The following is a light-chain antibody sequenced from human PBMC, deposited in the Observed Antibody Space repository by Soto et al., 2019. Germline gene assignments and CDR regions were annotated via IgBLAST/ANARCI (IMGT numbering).Light chain of an antibody. J-gene: IGLJ1*01. CDR2: DVN. Sequence: QSVLTQPASVSGSPGQSITISCTGTSSDVGGYNYVSWYQQLPGKAPKLMIYDVNNRPSGVSNRFSGSKSGNTASLTISGLQAEDEADYYCSTYTGSSTFAFGTGTKVT. CDR3: STYTGSSTFA. V-gene: IGLV2-14*01. CDR1: SSDVGGYNY.